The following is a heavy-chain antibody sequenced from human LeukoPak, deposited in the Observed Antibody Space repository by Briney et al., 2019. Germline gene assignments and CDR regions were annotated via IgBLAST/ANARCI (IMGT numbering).Heavy chain of an antibody. Sequence: ASVKVSCKASGYTFTGYYMHWVRQAPGQGLEWMGWINPNSGGTNYAQKFQGRVTMTRDTSISTAYMELSRLRSDDTAVYYCASWRRGQKTASSHLDYYYMDVWGKGTTVTVSS. J-gene: IGHJ6*03. CDR1: GYTFTGYY. D-gene: IGHD2-2*01. CDR3: ASWRRGQKTASSHLDYYYMDV. CDR2: INPNSGGT. V-gene: IGHV1-2*02.